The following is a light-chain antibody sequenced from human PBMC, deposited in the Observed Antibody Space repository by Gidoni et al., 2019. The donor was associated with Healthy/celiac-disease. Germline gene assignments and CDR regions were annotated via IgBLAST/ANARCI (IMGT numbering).Light chain of an antibody. J-gene: IGKJ2*01. CDR2: GAS. CDR1: QSVSSSY. V-gene: IGKV3-20*01. Sequence: ELVLTQSPGTLSLSPGERATLSCRASQSVSSSYLAWYQQKPGQAPRLLIYGASSRATGIPDRFSGSGSGTDFTLTISRLEPEDFAVYYCQQYGSSPRDXFXQGTKLEIK. CDR3: QQYGSSPRDX.